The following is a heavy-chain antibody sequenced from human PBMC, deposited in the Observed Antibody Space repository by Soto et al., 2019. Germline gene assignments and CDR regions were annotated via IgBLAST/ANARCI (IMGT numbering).Heavy chain of an antibody. CDR1: GFTFSSYA. J-gene: IGHJ4*02. Sequence: PGGSLRLSCAASGFTFSSYAMSWVRQAPGKGLEWVSAISGSAGSTYYADSVKGRFTISRDNSNNTRYLQMNRLIAEDAAVYYCAKVHTWVQLWSLTYYFDNRGQGTPVTVPP. CDR3: AKVHTWVQLWSLTYYFDN. CDR2: ISGSAGST. D-gene: IGHD5-18*01. V-gene: IGHV3-23*01.